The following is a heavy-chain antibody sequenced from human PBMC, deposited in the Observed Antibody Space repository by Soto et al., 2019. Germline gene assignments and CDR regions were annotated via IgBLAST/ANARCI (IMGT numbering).Heavy chain of an antibody. CDR3: ASSDCSGGSCYDY. CDR1: GFTFSSYG. D-gene: IGHD2-15*01. J-gene: IGHJ4*02. CDR2: IWYDGSNK. Sequence: PGGSLRLSCAASGFTFSSYGMHWVRQAPGKGLEWVAVIWYDGSNKYYADSVKGRFTISRDNSKNTLYLQMNSLRAEDTAVYYCASSDCSGGSCYDYWGQGTLVTVSS. V-gene: IGHV3-33*01.